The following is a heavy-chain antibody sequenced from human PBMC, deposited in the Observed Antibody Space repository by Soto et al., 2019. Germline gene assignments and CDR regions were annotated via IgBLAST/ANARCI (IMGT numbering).Heavy chain of an antibody. D-gene: IGHD3-10*01. CDR1: GGSMSSGGHS. CDR3: ARAPPGPSPRWDV. CDR2: IYATGKT. J-gene: IGHJ6*02. Sequence: QVQLQESGSGLVKPSQTLSVTCAVSGGSMSSGGHSWSWIRQSPGKGLEWIGCIYATGKTYYKPSLKSRVTISVDTSKNQFSLNVTSVTAADTAVYYCARAPPGPSPRWDVWGQGTTVTVSS. V-gene: IGHV4-30-2*06.